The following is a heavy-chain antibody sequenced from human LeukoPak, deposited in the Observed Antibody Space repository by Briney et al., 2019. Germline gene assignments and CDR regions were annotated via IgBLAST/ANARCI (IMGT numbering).Heavy chain of an antibody. J-gene: IGHJ4*02. V-gene: IGHV3-21*01. Sequence: GGSLRLSCAASGFTFSSYAMSWVRQAPGKGLEWVSTISSSGGYIYYADSVKGRFTISRDTAKNSLYLQMNSLRVEDTAVYNCARLRDTVTSASDYWGQGTLVTVSS. CDR1: GFTFSSYA. CDR3: ARLRDTVTSASDY. D-gene: IGHD4-17*01. CDR2: ISSSGGYI.